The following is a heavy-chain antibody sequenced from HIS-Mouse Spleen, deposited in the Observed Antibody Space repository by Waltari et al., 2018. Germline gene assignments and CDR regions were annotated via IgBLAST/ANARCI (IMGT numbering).Heavy chain of an antibody. D-gene: IGHD6-13*01. CDR1: GGSISSSSYY. J-gene: IGHJ2*01. CDR2: IYYSGST. V-gene: IGHV4-39*07. Sequence: QLQLQESGPGLVKPSETLSLTCTVSGGSISSSSYYWGWIRQPPGKGLEWIWSIYYSGSTYYNPALKSRFTISVDTSKNQFSLKLSSVTAADTAVYYCAREIPYSSSWYDWYFDLWGRGTLVTVSS. CDR3: AREIPYSSSWYDWYFDL.